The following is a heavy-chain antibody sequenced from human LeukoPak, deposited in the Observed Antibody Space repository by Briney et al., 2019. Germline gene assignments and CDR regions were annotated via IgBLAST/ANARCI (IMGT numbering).Heavy chain of an antibody. CDR1: GFTFSSYA. V-gene: IGHV3-30*04. Sequence: GGSLRLSCAPSGFTFSSYAMHWVRQAPGKGLEWVAVISYDGSNKYYADSVKGRFTISRDNSKNTLYLQMNSLRAEDTAVYYCARELYGSGSYSLDYWGQGTLVTVSS. CDR3: ARELYGSGSYSLDY. CDR2: ISYDGSNK. D-gene: IGHD3-10*01. J-gene: IGHJ4*02.